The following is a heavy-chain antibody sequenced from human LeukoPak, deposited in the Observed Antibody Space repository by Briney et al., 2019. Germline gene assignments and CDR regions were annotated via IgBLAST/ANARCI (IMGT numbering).Heavy chain of an antibody. CDR1: GYTFTSYD. J-gene: IGHJ4*02. V-gene: IGHV1-8*01. D-gene: IGHD4-23*01. CDR3: ASEPRWQPQ. CDR2: MNPNSGNT. Sequence: ASVKVSCKASGYTFTSYDVNWVRQATGQGLEWMGWMNPNSGNTGYAQKFQGRIIMTSDNSISTAYLELSNLRSEDTAVYYCASEPRWQPQWGQGTLVTVSS.